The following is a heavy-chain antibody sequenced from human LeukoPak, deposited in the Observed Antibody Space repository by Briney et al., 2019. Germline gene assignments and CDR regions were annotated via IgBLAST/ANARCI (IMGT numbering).Heavy chain of an antibody. CDR3: AKESDGSGSYIDY. CDR1: GFTFSSNG. V-gene: IGHV3-30*18. Sequence: GGSLRLSCAASGFTFSSNGMHWVRQAPGKGLDWVAVISHDGSNKYYADSVKGRFTISRDSSKNTLYLQMNSLRAEDTAVYYCAKESDGSGSYIDYWGHGTLVTVSS. J-gene: IGHJ4*01. CDR2: ISHDGSNK. D-gene: IGHD3-10*01.